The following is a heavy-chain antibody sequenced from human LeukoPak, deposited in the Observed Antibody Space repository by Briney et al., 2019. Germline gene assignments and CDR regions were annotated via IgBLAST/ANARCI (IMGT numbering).Heavy chain of an antibody. CDR1: GDSFSSHY. V-gene: IGHV4-59*11. CDR2: ISYIGTT. Sequence: SATLSLTCAVSGDSFSSHYWTWIRQPPGRGLEWIGYISYIGTTNYNPSLKSRVTISIDTSKNQFSLKLSSVTTADTAVYYCARDLVTVTKGFDIWGLGTMVSVSS. D-gene: IGHD4-17*01. CDR3: ARDLVTVTKGFDI. J-gene: IGHJ3*02.